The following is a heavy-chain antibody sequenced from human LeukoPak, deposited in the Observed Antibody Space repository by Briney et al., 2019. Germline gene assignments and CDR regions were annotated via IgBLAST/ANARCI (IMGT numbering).Heavy chain of an antibody. CDR3: ARVGYDYVSGSYRPPYYMDV. CDR1: GGSISSYY. Sequence: SETLSLTCTVSGGSISSYYWSWIRQPAGKGLEWIGRIYTSGSTNYNPSLKSRVTMSVDTSKNQFSLKLSSVTAADTAVYYCARVGYDYVSGSYRPPYYMDVWGKGTTVTVSS. CDR2: IYTSGST. V-gene: IGHV4-4*07. J-gene: IGHJ6*03. D-gene: IGHD3-16*02.